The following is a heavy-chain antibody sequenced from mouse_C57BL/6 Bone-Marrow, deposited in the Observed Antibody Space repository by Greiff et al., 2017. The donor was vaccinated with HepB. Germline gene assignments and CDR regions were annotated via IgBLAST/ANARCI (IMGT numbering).Heavy chain of an antibody. J-gene: IGHJ4*01. V-gene: IGHV5-4*01. CDR3: ARDAYSNYAMDY. D-gene: IGHD2-5*01. CDR1: GFTFSSYA. Sequence: DVMLVESGGGLVKPGGSLKLSCAASGFTFSSYAMSWVRQTPEKRLEWVATISDGGSYTYYPDNVKGRFTISRDNAKNNLYLQMSHLKSEDTAMYYCARDAYSNYAMDYWGQGTSVTVSS. CDR2: ISDGGSYT.